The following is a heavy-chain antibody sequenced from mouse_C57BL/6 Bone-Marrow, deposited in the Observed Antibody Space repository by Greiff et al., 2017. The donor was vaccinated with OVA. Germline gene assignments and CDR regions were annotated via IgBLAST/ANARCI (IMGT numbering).Heavy chain of an antibody. CDR1: GFNIKDYY. CDR2: IDPEDGDT. CDR3: TYDGYYFWFAY. D-gene: IGHD2-3*01. V-gene: IGHV14-1*01. J-gene: IGHJ3*01. Sequence: EVQLQQSGAELVRPGASVKLSCTASGFNIKDYYMHWVKQRPEQGLEWIGRIDPEDGDTVYAPKFQGKATLTADTSSNTAYLQLSSLTSEDTAVYYCTYDGYYFWFAYWGQGTLVTVSA.